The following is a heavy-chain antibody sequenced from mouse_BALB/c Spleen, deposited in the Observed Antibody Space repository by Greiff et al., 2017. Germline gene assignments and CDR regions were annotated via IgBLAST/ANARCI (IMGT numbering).Heavy chain of an antibody. D-gene: IGHD2-3*01. CDR1: GFTFSSYG. V-gene: IGHV5-6-3*01. J-gene: IGHJ3*01. Sequence: EVKLMESGGGLVQPGGSLKLSCAASGFTFSSYGMSWVRQTPDKRLELVATINSNGGSTYYPDSVKGRFTISRDNAKNTLYLQMSSLKSEDTAMYYCARDDGYYWFAYWGQGTLVTVSA. CDR3: ARDDGYYWFAY. CDR2: INSNGGST.